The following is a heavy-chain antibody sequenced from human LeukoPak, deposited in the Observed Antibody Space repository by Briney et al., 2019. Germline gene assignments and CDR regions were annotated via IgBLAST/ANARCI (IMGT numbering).Heavy chain of an antibody. CDR2: ISGSGGST. CDR1: GFTFSSYA. V-gene: IGHV3-23*01. D-gene: IGHD6-19*01. Sequence: GGSLRLSCAASGFTFSSYAMSWVRQAPGKGLEWVSAISGSGGSTYYADSVKGRFTISRDNSKNTLYLQMNSLRAEDTAVYYCAKVGGYSSGWYPFYWGQGTLVTVSS. CDR3: AKVGGYSSGWYPFY. J-gene: IGHJ4*02.